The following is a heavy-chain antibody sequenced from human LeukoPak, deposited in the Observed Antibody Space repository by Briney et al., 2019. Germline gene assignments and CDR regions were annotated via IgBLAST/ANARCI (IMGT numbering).Heavy chain of an antibody. CDR3: ARGGSLGY. Sequence: GGSLRLSCAASGFTFSSYEMNWVRQAPGKGLEWVSKISSSGSAIYYADSVKGRFTTSRDNAKSTLYLRMNSLRAEDTAVYYCARGGSLGYWGQGTLVTVSS. CDR2: ISSSGSAI. J-gene: IGHJ4*02. V-gene: IGHV3-48*03. CDR1: GFTFSSYE. D-gene: IGHD6-19*01.